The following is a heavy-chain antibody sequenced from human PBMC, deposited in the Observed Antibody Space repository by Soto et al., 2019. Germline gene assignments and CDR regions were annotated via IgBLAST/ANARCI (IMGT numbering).Heavy chain of an antibody. D-gene: IGHD3-9*01. V-gene: IGHV2-5*02. CDR2: IYWDDVE. CDR1: GFSLTSHHMG. CDR3: ACAADYDWLSFDH. J-gene: IGHJ4*02. Sequence: QITLRESGPALVRPAQTLTLSCTFSGFSLTSHHMGVAWFRQPPGEAMQWLALIYWDDVERFNPSLKDRLAISTYTSKDHVVLTMTNMSPLDTATYLCACAADYDWLSFDHCGAGTLVAPSS.